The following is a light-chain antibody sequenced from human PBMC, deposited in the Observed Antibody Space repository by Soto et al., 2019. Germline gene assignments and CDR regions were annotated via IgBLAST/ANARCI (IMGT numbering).Light chain of an antibody. CDR2: AAS. CDR3: LQDYSYPRT. J-gene: IGKJ1*01. CDR1: QDIRYD. Sequence: AIQMTQSPSSLSASVGDRVTITCRASQDIRYDLGWYQHKPGKAPKLLIYAASRLQSGVPSRFSGSGSGTDFTLIISSLQPDDFATYYCLQDYSYPRTFGQGTKVEI. V-gene: IGKV1-6*01.